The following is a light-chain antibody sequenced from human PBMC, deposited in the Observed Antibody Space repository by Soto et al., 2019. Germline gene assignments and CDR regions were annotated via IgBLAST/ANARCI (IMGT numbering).Light chain of an antibody. V-gene: IGKV1-5*03. CDR2: KAS. CDR3: QQYGSSSPWT. CDR1: QSMSSW. J-gene: IGKJ1*01. Sequence: DIQMTQSPSTLSASVGDRVTITCLASQSMSSWLAWYQQKPGRAPKLLIYKASSLETGVPSRFSGSGSGTEFTLIISSLQPDDFASYYCQQYGSSSPWTFGQGTKVEIK.